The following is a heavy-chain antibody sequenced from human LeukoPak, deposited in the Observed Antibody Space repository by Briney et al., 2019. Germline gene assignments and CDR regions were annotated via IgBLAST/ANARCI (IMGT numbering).Heavy chain of an antibody. J-gene: IGHJ6*03. V-gene: IGHV4-39*07. CDR3: ARDWGVGGRPGYMDV. CDR1: GGSISSNSYY. Sequence: SETLSLTCAVAGGSISSNSYYWGWIRQPPGKGLEWIGEINHSGSTNYNPSLKSRVTISVDTSKNQFSLKLSSVTAADTAVYFCARDWGVGGRPGYMDVWGKGTTVTVSS. D-gene: IGHD6-6*01. CDR2: INHSGST.